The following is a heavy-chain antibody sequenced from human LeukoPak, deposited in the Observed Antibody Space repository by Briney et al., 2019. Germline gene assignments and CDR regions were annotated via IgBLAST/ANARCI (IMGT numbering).Heavy chain of an antibody. Sequence: SETLSLTCTVSDGSISSYYWSWIRQPAGKGLEWIGRIYPSGSTNYNPSLNSRVTTSVDTSKNQFSLKLTSVTAADTAVYYCARDSRTSWTFDYWGQGTLVTVSS. V-gene: IGHV4-4*07. D-gene: IGHD6-13*01. CDR2: IYPSGST. CDR3: ARDSRTSWTFDY. CDR1: DGSISSYY. J-gene: IGHJ4*02.